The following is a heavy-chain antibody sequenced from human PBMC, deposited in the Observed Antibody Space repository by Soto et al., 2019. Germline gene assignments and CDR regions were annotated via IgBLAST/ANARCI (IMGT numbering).Heavy chain of an antibody. CDR1: GVYIRDYY. J-gene: IGHJ5*02. CDR2: IHSSGYT. Sequence: SETLSLTSTVSGVYIRDYYRIWIRQAPGKGLDWIGYIHSSGYTNYNPSLKSRVVMSIDTSKNLFSLKLSSVTAADTAVYYCAKKSAAFWLDPWGQGTLVTVSS. CDR3: AKKSAAFWLDP. V-gene: IGHV4-59*01. D-gene: IGHD6-25*01.